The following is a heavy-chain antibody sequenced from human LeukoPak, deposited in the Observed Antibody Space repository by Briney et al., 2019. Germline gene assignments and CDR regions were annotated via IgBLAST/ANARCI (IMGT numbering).Heavy chain of an antibody. CDR2: IKQDGSEK. V-gene: IGHV3-7*01. CDR3: ARVGSLTFGYSSSWYGLYYYGMDV. J-gene: IGHJ6*02. CDR1: GFTFSSYW. D-gene: IGHD6-13*01. Sequence: PGGSLRLSCAASGFTFSSYWMSWVRQAPGKGLEWVANIKQDGSEKYYVDSVKGRFTISRDNAKNSLYLRMNSLRAEDTAVYYCARVGSLTFGYSSSWYGLYYYGMDVWGQGTTVTVSS.